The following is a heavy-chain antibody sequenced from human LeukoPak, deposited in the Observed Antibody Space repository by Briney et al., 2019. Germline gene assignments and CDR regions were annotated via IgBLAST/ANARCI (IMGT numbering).Heavy chain of an antibody. J-gene: IGHJ4*02. Sequence: GGSLRLSCTTSGFTFVDYAMSWVRQAPGKGLEWVGFIRHKGYGATTEHAESVKGRFTISRDDSKSIAYLQMSGLKTEDTAVYFCTRSGGADSSGYDYRIDYWGQGTLVTVSS. CDR2: IRHKGYGATT. D-gene: IGHD5-12*01. CDR1: GFTFVDYA. CDR3: TRSGGADSSGYDYRIDY. V-gene: IGHV3-49*04.